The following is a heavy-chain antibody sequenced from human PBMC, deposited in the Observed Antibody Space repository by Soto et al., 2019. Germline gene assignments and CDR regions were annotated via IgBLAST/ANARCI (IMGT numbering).Heavy chain of an antibody. CDR1: GFTFSSYW. CDR3: ARVRNNWNYAPWFDP. J-gene: IGHJ5*02. CDR2: IKQDGSEK. Sequence: EVQLVESGGGLVQPGGSLRLSCAASGFTFSSYWMSWVRQAPGKGLEWVANIKQDGSEKYYVDSVKGRFTISRDNAKNSLYLQMNSLRAEDTAVYYCARVRNNWNYAPWFDPWGQGTLVTVSS. D-gene: IGHD1-7*01. V-gene: IGHV3-7*05.